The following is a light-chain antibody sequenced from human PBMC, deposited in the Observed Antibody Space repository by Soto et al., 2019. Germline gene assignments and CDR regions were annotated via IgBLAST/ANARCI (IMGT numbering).Light chain of an antibody. V-gene: IGKV3-20*01. CDR3: QQYGSSPQT. CDR1: QSVSGSY. CDR2: GAS. Sequence: EIVFTQSPGTLSLSPGERAALSCRASQSVSGSYLAWYQQKPGQAPRLLIYGASSRATGIPDRFSGSGSGTDFTLTISRLGPEDFAVYYCQQYGSSPQTFGQGTKVDIK. J-gene: IGKJ1*01.